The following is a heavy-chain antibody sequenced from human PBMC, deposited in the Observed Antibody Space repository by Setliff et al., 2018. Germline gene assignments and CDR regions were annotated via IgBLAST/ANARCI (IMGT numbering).Heavy chain of an antibody. Sequence: ASVKVSCKASGYTFTSYGISWVRQAPGQGLEWMGWISAYTGNTNYAQKLQGRVTMTTDTSTRTAYMELRSLRSDDTAVYYCARDRSSSECFQHWGQGTLVTVSS. V-gene: IGHV1-18*01. CDR3: ARDRSSSECFQH. D-gene: IGHD3-3*01. CDR2: ISAYTGNT. CDR1: GYTFTSYG. J-gene: IGHJ1*01.